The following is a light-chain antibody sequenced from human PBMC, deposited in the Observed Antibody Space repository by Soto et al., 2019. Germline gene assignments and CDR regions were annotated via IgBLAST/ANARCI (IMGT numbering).Light chain of an antibody. CDR2: RNN. CDR1: SSNIGSNY. Sequence: QSVLTQPPSASQTPGQRVTISCSGTSSNIGSNYVSWYQQLPVTAPKLLIYRNNQRPSGVPDRFSGSKSDTSASLAISGLRSEDEADYYGAAKDDNLSGHGMFGGGTKLTVL. J-gene: IGLJ3*02. CDR3: AAKDDNLSGHGM. V-gene: IGLV1-47*01.